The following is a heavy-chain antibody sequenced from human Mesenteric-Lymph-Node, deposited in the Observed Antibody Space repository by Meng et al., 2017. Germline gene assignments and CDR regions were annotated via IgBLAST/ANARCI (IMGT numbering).Heavy chain of an antibody. CDR1: RASVSNNNY. CDR2: ISDGGST. J-gene: IGHJ4*02. V-gene: IGHV4-4*02. D-gene: IGHD6-19*01. CDR3: ARDPYATGWAG. Sequence: QVQLQGSGPGLGKPSGTLSLTCAVSRASVSNNNYWSWVRQPPGKGLEWIGEISDGGSTSYNPSLRGRVTISLDKSKNQFSLTLRSVTAADTAVYYCARDPYATGWAGWGQGTLVTVSS.